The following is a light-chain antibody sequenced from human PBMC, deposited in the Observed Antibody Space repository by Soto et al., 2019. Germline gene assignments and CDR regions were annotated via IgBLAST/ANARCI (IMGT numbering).Light chain of an antibody. J-gene: IGKJ5*01. CDR1: QSVSSN. V-gene: IGKV3-15*01. CDR3: QQYHNWPIT. CDR2: DAS. Sequence: EIVLSQSPATLSVSPGERATLSCRASQSVSSNLAWHQQKPGQAPRILMYDASTRATGIPARFSGSGSGTEFTLTISSLQSEDFAVYYCQQYHNWPITFGQGTRPEI.